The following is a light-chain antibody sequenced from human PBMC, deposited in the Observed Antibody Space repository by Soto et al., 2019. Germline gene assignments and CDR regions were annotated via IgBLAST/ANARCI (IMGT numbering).Light chain of an antibody. J-gene: IGKJ1*01. CDR1: QGISNY. Sequence: DIPMTQSPSSLSGSVGDRVTITCRASQGISNYLAWYQQKPGKVPKLLIYAASTLQSGVPSRFSGSGSGTDFTLTISSLQPEDVATYYCQKYNSAPPWTFGQGTKVEIK. CDR3: QKYNSAPPWT. CDR2: AAS. V-gene: IGKV1-27*01.